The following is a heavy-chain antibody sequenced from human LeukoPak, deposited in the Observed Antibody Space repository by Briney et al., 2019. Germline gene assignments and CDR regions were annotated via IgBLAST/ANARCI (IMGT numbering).Heavy chain of an antibody. CDR3: ARGITKVVDY. CDR1: GFTFNNYW. V-gene: IGHV3-7*01. Sequence: GGSLRLSCAASGFTFNNYWMSWVRQAPGKGLEWVANIKQDGSEKYYVDSVKSRFTVSRDNAKNSLYLQMNSLRAEDTAVYYCARGITKVVDYWGQGTLVTVSS. CDR2: IKQDGSEK. D-gene: IGHD3-10*01. J-gene: IGHJ4*02.